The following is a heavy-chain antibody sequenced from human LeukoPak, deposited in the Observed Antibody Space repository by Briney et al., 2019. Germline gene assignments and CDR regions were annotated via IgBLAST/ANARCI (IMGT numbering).Heavy chain of an antibody. V-gene: IGHV4-39*01. CDR1: GPSISNTIYY. CDR3: ARQGTTSYYFDY. J-gene: IGHJ4*02. Sequence: PSETLSLTCSVSGPSISNTIYYWGWVRQPPGKGLDWIGSTHYSGSTYYNPSLMSRVTISTDTSKNQFSLKLSSVTAADTAVYYCARQGTTSYYFDYWGQGTLVTVSS. CDR2: THYSGST. D-gene: IGHD2/OR15-2a*01.